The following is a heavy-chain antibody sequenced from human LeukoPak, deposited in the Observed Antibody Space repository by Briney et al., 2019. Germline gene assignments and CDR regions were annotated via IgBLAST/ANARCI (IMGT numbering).Heavy chain of an antibody. J-gene: IGHJ4*02. CDR3: VSQYFDF. Sequence: PGGSLRLSCAASGFTFSSYAMSWVRQAPGKGLEWVARIKTKTDGGTTDYAAPVKGRFTISRDDSKNTVYLQMNGLKTEDTAVYYCVSQYFDFWGQGTLVTVSS. CDR1: GFTFSSYA. CDR2: IKTKTDGGTT. V-gene: IGHV3-15*01.